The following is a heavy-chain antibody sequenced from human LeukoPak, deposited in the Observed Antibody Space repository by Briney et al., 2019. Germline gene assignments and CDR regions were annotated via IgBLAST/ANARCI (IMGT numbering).Heavy chain of an antibody. CDR2: ISSSSSYI. J-gene: IGHJ4*02. CDR1: GFTFSSYS. D-gene: IGHD4-17*01. CDR3: ARDHKMTTVTRANY. V-gene: IGHV3-21*01. Sequence: GGSLRLSCAASGFTFSSYSMNWVRQAPGRGLEWVSSISSSSSYIYYADSVKGRFTISRDNAKNSLYLQMNSLRAEDTAVYYCARDHKMTTVTRANYWGKGTLVTVS.